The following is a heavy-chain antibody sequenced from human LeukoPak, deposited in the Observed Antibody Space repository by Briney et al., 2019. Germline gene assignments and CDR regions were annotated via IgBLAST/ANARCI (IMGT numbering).Heavy chain of an antibody. CDR1: GGSISSSGYY. CDR2: IYYSGST. Sequence: SETLSLTCTVSGGSISSSGYYWSWIRQPPGKGLEWIGYIYYSGSTNYNPSLKSRVTISVDTSKNQFSLKLSSVTAADTAVYYCATLANDYGGPPGMDWYFDLWGRGTLVTVSS. J-gene: IGHJ2*01. D-gene: IGHD4-23*01. CDR3: ATLANDYGGPPGMDWYFDL. V-gene: IGHV4-61*05.